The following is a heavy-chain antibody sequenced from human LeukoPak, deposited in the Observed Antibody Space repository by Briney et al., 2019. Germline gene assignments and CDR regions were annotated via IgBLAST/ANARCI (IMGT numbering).Heavy chain of an antibody. Sequence: ASVRVSCKASGYTFISYGISWVRQSPGQGLEWMGWISAYNGNTNYAQKLQGRVTMTTDTSTSTAYMELRSLRSDDTAVYYCAREKGAVLLWFGELRNYYGMDVWGQGTTVTVSS. CDR1: GYTFISYG. D-gene: IGHD3-10*01. V-gene: IGHV1-18*01. CDR3: AREKGAVLLWFGELRNYYGMDV. J-gene: IGHJ6*02. CDR2: ISAYNGNT.